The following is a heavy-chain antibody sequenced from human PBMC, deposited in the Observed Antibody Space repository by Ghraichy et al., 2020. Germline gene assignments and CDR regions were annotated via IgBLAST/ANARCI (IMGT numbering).Heavy chain of an antibody. CDR3: ARGEVGSPFDL. D-gene: IGHD1-26*01. CDR1: GLTLSNYV. J-gene: IGHJ2*01. Sequence: LSLTCAASGLTLSNYVMHWVRQAPGKGLEYVSGISGDGGSTYYADSVNGRFTISRDNSKNTLYLQMGSLRVDDMAVYYCARGEVGSPFDLWGRGTLVTVSS. CDR2: ISGDGGST. V-gene: IGHV3-64*02.